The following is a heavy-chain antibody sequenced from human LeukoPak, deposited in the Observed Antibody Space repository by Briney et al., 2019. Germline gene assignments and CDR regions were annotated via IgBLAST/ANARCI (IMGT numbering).Heavy chain of an antibody. Sequence: SETLSLTCTVSGGSISSYYWSWIRQPPGKGLEWIGNIYYSGSTNYNPSLKSRVTISVDTSKNQFSLKLSSVTAADTAVYYCARHERYYDYAWGSYRHDAFDIWGQGTMVTVSS. D-gene: IGHD3-16*02. CDR2: IYYSGST. J-gene: IGHJ3*02. V-gene: IGHV4-59*08. CDR3: ARHERYYDYAWGSYRHDAFDI. CDR1: GGSISSYY.